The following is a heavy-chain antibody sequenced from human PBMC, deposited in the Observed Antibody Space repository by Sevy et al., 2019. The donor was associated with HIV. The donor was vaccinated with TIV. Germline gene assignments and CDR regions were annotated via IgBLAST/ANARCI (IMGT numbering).Heavy chain of an antibody. D-gene: IGHD3-3*01. V-gene: IGHV3-30*04. Sequence: GGYLRLSCAVSGFTFSRFGMHWVRQAPGKGLEWVGVISYDGNDKHYAESVKGRFTISRDNSKNTLHLEMNSLRAEDTAVYYCARDQQITIVGEITDYYFYYGMDVWGQGTTVTVSS. CDR3: ARDQQITIVGEITDYYFYYGMDV. J-gene: IGHJ6*02. CDR1: GFTFSRFG. CDR2: ISYDGNDK.